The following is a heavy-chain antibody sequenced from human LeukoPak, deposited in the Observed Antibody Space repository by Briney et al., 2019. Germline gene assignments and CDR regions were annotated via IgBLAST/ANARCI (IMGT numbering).Heavy chain of an antibody. CDR1: GGSISNYY. D-gene: IGHD1-26*01. Sequence: SETLSLTCTVSGGSISNYYWGWIRQPPGKGLEWIGSIYYSGSTYYNPSLKSRVTISVDTSKNQFSLKLNSVTAADTAVYYCATMGLTGAIPYFDYWGQGTLVTVSS. CDR3: ATMGLTGAIPYFDY. V-gene: IGHV4-39*01. CDR2: IYYSGST. J-gene: IGHJ4*02.